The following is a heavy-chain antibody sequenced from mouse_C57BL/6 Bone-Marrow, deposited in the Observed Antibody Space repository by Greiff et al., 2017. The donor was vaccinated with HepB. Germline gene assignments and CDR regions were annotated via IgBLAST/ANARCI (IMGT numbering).Heavy chain of an antibody. CDR1: GYTFTSYW. CDR2: IDPSDSYT. D-gene: IGHD1-1*01. J-gene: IGHJ3*01. V-gene: IGHV1-69*01. Sequence: QVQLQQPGAELVMPGASVKLSCKASGYTFTSYWMHWVKQRPGQGLEWIGAIDPSDSYTNYNQKFKGKSTLTVDKSSSTAYMRLSSLTSEDSAVYYCARGDYGSSTWFAYWGQGTLVTVSA. CDR3: ARGDYGSSTWFAY.